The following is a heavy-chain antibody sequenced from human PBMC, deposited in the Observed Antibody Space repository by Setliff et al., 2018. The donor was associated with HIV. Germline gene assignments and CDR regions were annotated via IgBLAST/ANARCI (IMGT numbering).Heavy chain of an antibody. Sequence: ASVKVSCKASGYTFTSYAMNWVRQAPGQGLEWMGWINTDTGTPTYAQGFTGRFVFSLDTSVSTAYLQISSLKAADTAVYYCARDESDSLYYKDYYYMDVWGKGTTVTVSS. D-gene: IGHD3-10*01. V-gene: IGHV7-4-1*02. J-gene: IGHJ6*03. CDR3: ARDESDSLYYKDYYYMDV. CDR2: INTDTGTP. CDR1: GYTFTSYA.